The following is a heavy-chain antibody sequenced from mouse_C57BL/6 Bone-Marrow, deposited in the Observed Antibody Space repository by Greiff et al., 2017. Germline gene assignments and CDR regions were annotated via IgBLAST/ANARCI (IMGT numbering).Heavy chain of an antibody. D-gene: IGHD1-1*01. V-gene: IGHV14-4*01. CDR2: IDPENGYT. Sequence: VQLQQSGAELVRPGASVKLSCTASGFNIKDDYMHWVKQRPEQGLEWIGWIDPENGYTEYASKFQGKATITADTSSNTAYLQLSSLTSEDTAVYYCTTALLYYGSSYFDYWGQGTTLTVSS. CDR3: TTALLYYGSSYFDY. CDR1: GFNIKDDY. J-gene: IGHJ2*01.